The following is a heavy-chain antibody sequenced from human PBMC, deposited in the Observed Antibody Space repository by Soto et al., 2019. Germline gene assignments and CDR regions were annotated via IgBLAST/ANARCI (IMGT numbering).Heavy chain of an antibody. J-gene: IGHJ5*02. V-gene: IGHV3-23*01. CDR3: AKEYYYGSGSYQNWFDP. CDR2: ISGSGGST. Sequence: GGSLRLSCAASGFTFSSYAMSWVRQAPGKGLEWVSAISGSGGSTYYADSVKGRFTISRDNSKNTLYLQMNSLRAEDTAVYYCAKEYYYGSGSYQNWFDPWGQGTLVTVSS. D-gene: IGHD3-10*01. CDR1: GFTFSSYA.